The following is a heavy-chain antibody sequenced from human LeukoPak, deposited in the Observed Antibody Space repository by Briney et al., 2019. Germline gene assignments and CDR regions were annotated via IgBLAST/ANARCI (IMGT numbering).Heavy chain of an antibody. CDR2: VYYSGST. J-gene: IGHJ3*02. CDR3: ARTQPYGDNPPGAFDI. CDR1: GGSISSYY. V-gene: IGHV4-59*01. D-gene: IGHD4-17*01. Sequence: SETLSLTCTVSGGSISSYYWSWIRKPPGKGLEWIGCVYYSGSTNYNPSLKSRVTISVDTSKNQFSLKLSSVTAADTAVYYCARTQPYGDNPPGAFDIWGQGTMVTVSS.